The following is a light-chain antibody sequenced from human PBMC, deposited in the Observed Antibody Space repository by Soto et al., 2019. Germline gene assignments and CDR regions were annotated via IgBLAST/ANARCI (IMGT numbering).Light chain of an antibody. CDR1: QSVSSSY. CDR2: GAS. Sequence: ESVLTQSPGTLSLSPGEKATLSCRASQSVSSSYLAWYQQKPGQAPRLLIYGASSRATGIPDRFSGSGSGTDFTLPVSRLEPEDFAVYYCQQFGSSSWTFGQGPKVEIK. J-gene: IGKJ1*01. CDR3: QQFGSSSWT. V-gene: IGKV3-20*01.